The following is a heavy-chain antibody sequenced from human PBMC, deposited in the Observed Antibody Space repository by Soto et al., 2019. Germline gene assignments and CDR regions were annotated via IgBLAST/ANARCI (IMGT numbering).Heavy chain of an antibody. CDR2: IYYSGST. Sequence: PSETLSLTCTVSGGSISSGDYYWSWIRQPPGKSLERIGYIYYSGSTYYNPSLKSRVTISVDTSKNQFSLKLSSVTAADTAVYFCARVRYYDSSDPSLFDPWGQGTLVTVSS. CDR1: GGSISSGDYY. V-gene: IGHV4-30-4*01. J-gene: IGHJ5*02. CDR3: ARVRYYDSSDPSLFDP. D-gene: IGHD3-22*01.